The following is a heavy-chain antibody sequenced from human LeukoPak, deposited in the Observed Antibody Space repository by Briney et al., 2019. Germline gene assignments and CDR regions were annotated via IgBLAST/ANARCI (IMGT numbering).Heavy chain of an antibody. CDR2: IYYSGST. J-gene: IGHJ6*03. Sequence: SETLSLTCTVSGGSISSYYWSWIRQPPGKGLEWIGYIYYSGSTNYNPSLKSRVTISVDTSKNQFSLKLSSVTAADTAVYYCARGLSGDNTYYYYYYYMDVWGKGTTVTVSS. CDR1: GGSISSYY. D-gene: IGHD3-10*01. CDR3: ARGLSGDNTYYYYYYYMDV. V-gene: IGHV4-59*01.